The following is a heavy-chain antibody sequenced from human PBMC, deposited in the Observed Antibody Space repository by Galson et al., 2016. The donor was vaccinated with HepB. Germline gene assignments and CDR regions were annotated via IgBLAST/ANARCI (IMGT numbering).Heavy chain of an antibody. CDR1: GFSFSDSY. J-gene: IGHJ4*02. D-gene: IGHD1-1*01. CDR3: ATFRSNWLYYFYY. V-gene: IGHV3-11*06. Sequence: SLRLSCAASGFSFSDSYMTWIRQAPGKGLEWIAYISDNSNYIHYADSVKGRFTVSRDNAKNSLYLQMNSLRADDTAVYYCATFRSNWLYYFYYWGQGTLVTVSS. CDR2: ISDNSNYI.